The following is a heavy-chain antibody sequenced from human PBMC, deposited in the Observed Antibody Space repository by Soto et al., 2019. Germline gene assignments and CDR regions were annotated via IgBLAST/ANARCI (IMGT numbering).Heavy chain of an antibody. D-gene: IGHD4-17*01. CDR2: FIPIFGTA. CDR3: ARVLFWTVTTLVYYYGMDV. CDR1: GGTFSSYA. Sequence: QVQLVQSGAEVKKPGSSVKVSCKASGGTFSSYAISWVRQAPGQGLEWMGGFIPIFGTANYAQKFQGRVTITADESTSPAYMELSSLGSEDTAVYYCARVLFWTVTTLVYYYGMDVWGHGTTVTVSS. J-gene: IGHJ6*02. V-gene: IGHV1-69*01.